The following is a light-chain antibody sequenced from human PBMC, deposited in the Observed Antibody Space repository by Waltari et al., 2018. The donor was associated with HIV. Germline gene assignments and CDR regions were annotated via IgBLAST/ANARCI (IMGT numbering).Light chain of an antibody. CDR2: APS. CDR3: QQYKSYPIT. Sequence: DIQMTQSPSSLSASVGDRVTITCRASQGINNYLVWFQQKPGKAPKSLIYAPSSLQSGVPSKFSGSGSGTDFTLTISSLQPEDFATYYCQQYKSYPITFGQGTRLEIK. V-gene: IGKV1-16*02. CDR1: QGINNY. J-gene: IGKJ5*01.